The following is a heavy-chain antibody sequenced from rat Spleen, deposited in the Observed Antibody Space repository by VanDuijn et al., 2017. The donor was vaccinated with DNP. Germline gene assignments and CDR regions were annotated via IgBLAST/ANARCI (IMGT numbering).Heavy chain of an antibody. J-gene: IGHJ2*01. CDR3: AKSRGGYFDY. D-gene: IGHD1-11*01. Sequence: EVQLVESGGGLVQPGGSLKLSCAASGFTFSNYYMAWVRQAPTKGLEWVATISYDGSRTYYRDSVKGRFTISRDNAKSTLYLQMESLRSEDTATYYCAKSRGGYFDYWGQGVMVTVSS. CDR1: GFTFSNYY. V-gene: IGHV5-7*01. CDR2: ISYDGSRT.